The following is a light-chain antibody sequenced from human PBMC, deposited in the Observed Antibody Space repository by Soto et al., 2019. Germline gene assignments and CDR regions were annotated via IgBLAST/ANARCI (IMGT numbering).Light chain of an antibody. CDR1: SRDVGGYNY. Sequence: QSALTQPVSVSGSPGQSITISCTGTSRDVGGYNYVSWYQQHPGKAPKLIIYDVSNRPSGVSNRFSGSKSGNTASLTISGLQAEDEADYYCSSYTSSSTRVFGTGTKVTVL. J-gene: IGLJ1*01. CDR2: DVS. CDR3: SSYTSSSTRV. V-gene: IGLV2-14*01.